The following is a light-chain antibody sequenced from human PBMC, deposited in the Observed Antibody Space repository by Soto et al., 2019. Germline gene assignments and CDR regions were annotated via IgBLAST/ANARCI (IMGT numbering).Light chain of an antibody. CDR3: QQYHALPRS. CDR2: TAS. V-gene: IGKV1-33*01. J-gene: IGKJ1*01. Sequence: DIQMTQSPSYLSDSVGDRATITCQASQDIINYVNWYQQKPGKAPKLLIYTASNFESGVPSRFSGRGSGTDFNLAIDGLQPEDFATYYCQQYHALPRSVGEGTKVEI. CDR1: QDIINY.